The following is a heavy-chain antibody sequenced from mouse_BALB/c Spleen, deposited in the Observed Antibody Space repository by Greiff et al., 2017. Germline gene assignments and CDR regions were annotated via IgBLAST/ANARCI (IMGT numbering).Heavy chain of an antibody. V-gene: IGHV14-3*02. CDR1: GFNIKDTY. CDR2: IDPANGNT. Sequence: EVQLQQSGAELVKPGASVKLSCTASGFNIKDTYMHWVKQRPEQGLEWIGRIDPANGNTKYDPKFQGKATITADTSSNTAYLQLSSLTSEDTAVYYCARPHYYGSSPYFDYWGQGTTLTVSS. D-gene: IGHD1-1*01. J-gene: IGHJ2*01. CDR3: ARPHYYGSSPYFDY.